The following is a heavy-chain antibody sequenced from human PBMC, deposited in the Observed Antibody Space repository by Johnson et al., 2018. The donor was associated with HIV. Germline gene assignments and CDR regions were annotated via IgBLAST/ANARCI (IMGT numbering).Heavy chain of an antibody. CDR3: ARGIAAAGSDAFDI. CDR1: GFTFSSYA. Sequence: QVQLVESGGGVVQPGRSLRLSCAASGFTFSSYAMHWVRQAPGKGLEWVAVISYDGSNKYYADSVKGRFTISRDNSKNTLYLQMNSLRAEETAVYYCARGIAAAGSDAFDIWGQGTMVTVSS. J-gene: IGHJ3*02. V-gene: IGHV3-30*04. CDR2: ISYDGSNK. D-gene: IGHD6-13*01.